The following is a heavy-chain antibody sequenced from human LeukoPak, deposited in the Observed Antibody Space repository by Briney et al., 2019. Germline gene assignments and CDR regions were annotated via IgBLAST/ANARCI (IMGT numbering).Heavy chain of an antibody. CDR1: GYTLTGYY. CDR2: INPNSGGT. D-gene: IGHD1-7*01. Sequence: GASVKVSCKASGYTLTGYYMHWVRQAPGQGLEWMGWINPNSGGTNYAQKFQGRVTMTRDTSISTAYMELSRLRSDDTAVYYCARNGNYGGYYYYMDVWDKGTTVTVSS. J-gene: IGHJ6*03. CDR3: ARNGNYGGYYYYMDV. V-gene: IGHV1-2*02.